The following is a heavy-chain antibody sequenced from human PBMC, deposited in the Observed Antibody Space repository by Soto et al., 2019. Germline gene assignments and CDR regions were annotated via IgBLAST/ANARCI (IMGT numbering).Heavy chain of an antibody. CDR3: AKDLRFQGTTLTIIDY. D-gene: IGHD4-17*01. CDR1: GFTFSSYA. J-gene: IGHJ4*02. Sequence: GGSLRLSCAASGFTFSSYAMSWVRQAPGKGLEWVSTISGSGGSTYYADSVKGRFTISRDNSKNTLYLQMNSLRAEDTAVYYCAKDLRFQGTTLTIIDYWGQGTLVTVSS. CDR2: ISGSGGST. V-gene: IGHV3-23*01.